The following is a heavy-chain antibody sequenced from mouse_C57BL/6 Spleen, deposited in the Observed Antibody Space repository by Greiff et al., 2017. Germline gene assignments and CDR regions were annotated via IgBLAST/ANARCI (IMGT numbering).Heavy chain of an antibody. Sequence: VQLKQSGPGLVKPSQSLSLTCSVTGYSITSCYYWNWIRQFPGNKLEWMGYISYDGSNNYNPSLKNRISLPRDTSKNQFFLKLNSVTTEDTATYYCARAGAYYSNYLDYWGQGTTLTVSS. V-gene: IGHV3-6*01. J-gene: IGHJ2*01. CDR1: GYSITSCYY. D-gene: IGHD2-5*01. CDR3: ARAGAYYSNYLDY. CDR2: ISYDGSN.